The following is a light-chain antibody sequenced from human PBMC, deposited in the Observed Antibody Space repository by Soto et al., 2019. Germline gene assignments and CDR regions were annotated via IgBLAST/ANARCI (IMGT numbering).Light chain of an antibody. Sequence: DIPMTQSPSTLSASVGDRVTITCRASQSISNWLAWYQQKPGKAPKLLIYTTSTLESGVPSRFSGSGSGAEFTLTISSLQPDDFATYYCQQYHTYWTFGQGTKVDVK. CDR2: TTS. CDR1: QSISNW. J-gene: IGKJ1*01. V-gene: IGKV1-5*03. CDR3: QQYHTYWT.